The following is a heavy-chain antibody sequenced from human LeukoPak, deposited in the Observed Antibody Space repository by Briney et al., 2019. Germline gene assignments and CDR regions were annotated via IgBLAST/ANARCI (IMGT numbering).Heavy chain of an antibody. CDR1: GYTFTVYY. Sequence: ASFEVSRKFYGYTFTVYYKRRARQAPEQGIEWVGGINSNRGGTKYAQKFQGRVTITRDTSVSPASMELSRLRSDDTAVYYCAREMTTVTTRDFDIWRQGTMVTVSS. D-gene: IGHD4-17*01. J-gene: IGHJ3*02. CDR3: AREMTTVTTRDFDI. V-gene: IGHV1-2*02. CDR2: INSNRGGT.